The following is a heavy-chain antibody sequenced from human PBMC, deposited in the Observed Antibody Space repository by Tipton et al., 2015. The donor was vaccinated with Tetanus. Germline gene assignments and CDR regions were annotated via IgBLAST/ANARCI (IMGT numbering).Heavy chain of an antibody. V-gene: IGHV4-59*06. D-gene: IGHD3-10*01. J-gene: IGHJ6*02. CDR1: GGSFSGFD. CDR2: ISNSGST. Sequence: LRLSCAVSGGSFSGFDWSWIRQPPGKGLEWIGYISNSGSTYYNPSLKSRVTISVDTSQKQISLKVNSVTAADTAVYYCARDRGVRGGYYYYHGMDVWGQGTLVTVSS. CDR3: ARDRGVRGGYYYYHGMDV.